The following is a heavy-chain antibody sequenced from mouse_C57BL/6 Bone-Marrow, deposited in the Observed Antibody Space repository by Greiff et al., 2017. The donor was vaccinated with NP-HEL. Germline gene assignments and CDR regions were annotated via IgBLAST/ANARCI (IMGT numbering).Heavy chain of an antibody. V-gene: IGHV1-50*01. J-gene: IGHJ3*01. Sequence: VQLQQPGAELVKPGASVKLSCKASGYTFTSYWMQWVKQRPGQGLEWIGEIDPSDSYTNYNQKFKGKATLTVDTSSSTAYMQLSSLTSEDSAVYYCARWSDYGYDRGWFAYWGQGTLVTVSA. CDR2: IDPSDSYT. D-gene: IGHD2-2*01. CDR3: ARWSDYGYDRGWFAY. CDR1: GYTFTSYW.